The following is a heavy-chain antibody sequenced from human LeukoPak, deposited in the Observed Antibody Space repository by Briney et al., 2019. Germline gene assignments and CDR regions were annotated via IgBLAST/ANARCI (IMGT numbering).Heavy chain of an antibody. CDR1: GFTFSGHW. D-gene: IGHD1-14*01. J-gene: IGHJ4*02. V-gene: IGHV3-7*01. CDR3: TRDRSRAEDD. Sequence: GGSLRLSCAASGFTFSGHWMSWVRQARGKGLEWVANINQGGSDKYYVDSVKGRFTISRDNANNLLYLQMNSLRGEDTAVYYCTRDRSRAEDDWGQGTLVTVSS. CDR2: INQGGSDK.